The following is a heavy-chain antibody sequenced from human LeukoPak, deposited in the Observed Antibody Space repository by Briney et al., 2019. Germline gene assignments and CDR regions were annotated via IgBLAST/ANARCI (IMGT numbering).Heavy chain of an antibody. V-gene: IGHV1-69*01. Sequence: SVKVSCRASGGTFSSYAISWVRQAPGQGLEWMGGIIPIFGTANYAQKFQGRVTITADESTSTAYMELSSLRSEDTAVYYCARAEPDGDYAPRLIYYYGMDVWGQGTTVTVSS. CDR2: IIPIFGTA. D-gene: IGHD4-17*01. J-gene: IGHJ6*02. CDR3: ARAEPDGDYAPRLIYYYGMDV. CDR1: GGTFSSYA.